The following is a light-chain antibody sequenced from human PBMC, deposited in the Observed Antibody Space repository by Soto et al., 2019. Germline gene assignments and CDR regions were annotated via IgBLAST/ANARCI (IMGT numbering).Light chain of an antibody. CDR3: RQNYNYPLT. CDR2: AAS. V-gene: IGKV1-6*01. CDR1: QDIRID. Sequence: AIPMTQFPSSLSASVRDRVTVTCRASQDIRIDLGWYQQKPGKAPKLLIYAASSLQSGVPSRFSGSGSGTQFTLTISSLQPEDVATYYCRQNYNYPLTFGQGTKVEIK. J-gene: IGKJ1*01.